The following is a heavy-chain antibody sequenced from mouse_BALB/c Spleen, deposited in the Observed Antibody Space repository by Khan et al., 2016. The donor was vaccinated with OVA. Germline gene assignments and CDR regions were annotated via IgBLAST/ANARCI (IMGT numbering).Heavy chain of an antibody. Sequence: QVQLKQSGPDLKKPGETVKISCKASGYTFTNYGINWVKQAPGKGLKWMGWIYTYTGEPTYADDFKGRFAFSLETSASTAYLQINNPKNEDTATYVCARGGRRAMDYWGQGTSVTVSS. J-gene: IGHJ4*01. V-gene: IGHV9-3-1*01. CDR3: ARGGRRAMDY. CDR2: IYTYTGEP. CDR1: GYTFTNYG. D-gene: IGHD3-3*01.